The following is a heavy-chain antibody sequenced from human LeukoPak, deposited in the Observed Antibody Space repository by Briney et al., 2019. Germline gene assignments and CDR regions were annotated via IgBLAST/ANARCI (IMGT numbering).Heavy chain of an antibody. CDR3: ARGYDSSGYYYFGQGYFDY. CDR1: GYTFTSYY. CDR2: INPSGGST. Sequence: ASVKVSCKASGYTFTSYYMHWVRQAPGQGLEWMGIINPSGGSTSYAQKFQGRVTMTRDMSTSTVYMELSSLRSEDTAVYYCARGYDSSGYYYFGQGYFDYWGQGTLVTVSS. J-gene: IGHJ4*02. D-gene: IGHD3-22*01. V-gene: IGHV1-46*01.